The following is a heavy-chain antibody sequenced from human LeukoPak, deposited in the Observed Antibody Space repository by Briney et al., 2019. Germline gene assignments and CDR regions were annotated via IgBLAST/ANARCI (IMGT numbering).Heavy chain of an antibody. CDR1: GFTFSSYD. Sequence: GGSLRLSCAASGFTFSSYDMHWVRQAPGKGLEWVAIISYDGSDKYADSVLGRFTISRDNSKNTLYLQMKSLRAEDTAVYYCARNPYHYDRSGNRNGMDVWGQGTTVTVSS. CDR3: ARNPYHYDRSGNRNGMDV. V-gene: IGHV3-30-3*01. D-gene: IGHD3-22*01. J-gene: IGHJ6*02. CDR2: ISYDGSDK.